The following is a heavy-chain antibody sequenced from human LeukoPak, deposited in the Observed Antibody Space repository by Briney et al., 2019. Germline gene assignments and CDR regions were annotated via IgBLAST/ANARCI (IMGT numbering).Heavy chain of an antibody. CDR1: GYTFTGYY. CDR3: ARGLYSSNYYYYYMDF. V-gene: IGHV1-69*06. J-gene: IGHJ6*03. CDR2: IIPVFGTT. D-gene: IGHD6-13*01. Sequence: SVKVSCKASGYTFTGYYMHWVRQAPGQGLELMGGIIPVFGTTSYAQKFQGRVTITADKSTGTAYLELTSLRPDDTAVYYCARGLYSSNYYYYYMDFWGKGTTVTVSS.